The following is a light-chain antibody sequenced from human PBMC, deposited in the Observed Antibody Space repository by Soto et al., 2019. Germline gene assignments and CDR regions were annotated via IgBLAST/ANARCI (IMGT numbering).Light chain of an antibody. V-gene: IGLV2-11*01. CDR1: NSDVGAYNY. Sequence: QSALTQPRSVSGSPGQSVIISCTGTNSDVGAYNYVSWYQQHPGKAPKLMIYDVAQRPSGVPDRFSGSKSGNTASLAISGLQAEDEADYYCCSYVGSFSYVFGTGTKVTVL. CDR2: DVA. J-gene: IGLJ1*01. CDR3: CSYVGSFSYV.